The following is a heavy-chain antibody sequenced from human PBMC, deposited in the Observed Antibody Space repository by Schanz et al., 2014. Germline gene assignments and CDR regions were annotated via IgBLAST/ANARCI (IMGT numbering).Heavy chain of an antibody. V-gene: IGHV1-69*02. J-gene: IGHJ3*02. CDR3: ARGGGPEDVFDI. D-gene: IGHD2-15*01. CDR1: GGTFSRLT. CDR2: VIPILGVT. Sequence: QVQLVQSGADVKKPGSSVRVSCKASGGTFSRLTFSWVRQAPGQGLEWMGRVIPILGVTHYAQKFQGRVTIAADKSTTTAYMELNSLNSDDTAVYYCARGGGPEDVFDIWGQGTILTVSS.